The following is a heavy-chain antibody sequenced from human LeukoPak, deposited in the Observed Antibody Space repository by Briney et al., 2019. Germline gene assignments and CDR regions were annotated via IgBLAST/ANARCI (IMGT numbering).Heavy chain of an antibody. D-gene: IGHD3-10*01. CDR3: ARGVGAVLLWFGEFKY. J-gene: IGHJ4*02. CDR2: INHSGST. CDR1: GGSISSYY. V-gene: IGHV4-34*01. Sequence: SETLSLTCTISGGSISSYYWSWIRQPPGKGLEWIGEINHSGSTNYNPSLKSRVTISVDTSKNQFSLKLSSVTAADTAVYYCARGVGAVLLWFGEFKYWGQGTLVTVSS.